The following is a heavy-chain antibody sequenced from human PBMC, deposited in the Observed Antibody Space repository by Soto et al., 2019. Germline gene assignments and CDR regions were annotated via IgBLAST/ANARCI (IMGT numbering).Heavy chain of an antibody. D-gene: IGHD3-9*01. Sequence: QVQLVEFGGGVVQPGRSLRLSCAASGFTFSTYGMHWVRQAPGKGLEWVAHIWHDGSNTYYTDYVKGRFTISRDNSKNKFYLQMNSLRAEDTAVYYWATEIAWLHAFDIWGQGTMVTVSS. CDR1: GFTFSTYG. CDR3: ATEIAWLHAFDI. V-gene: IGHV3-33*01. CDR2: IWHDGSNT. J-gene: IGHJ3*02.